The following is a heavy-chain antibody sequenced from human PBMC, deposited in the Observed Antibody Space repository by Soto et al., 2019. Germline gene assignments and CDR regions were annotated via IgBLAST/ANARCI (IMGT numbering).Heavy chain of an antibody. Sequence: QVQLVESGGGVVQPGGSLGPSCPPSGFTFNICSLHWARQPPGKGLDWVALIWNDGSNKYYADSVKGRFTISRDNSKNTLYLQMNSLRAEDTALYYCARDMGYSSGHGFDYWGQGTLVTVSS. V-gene: IGHV3-33*01. CDR1: GFTFNICS. J-gene: IGHJ4*02. CDR3: ARDMGYSSGHGFDY. D-gene: IGHD6-19*01. CDR2: IWNDGSNK.